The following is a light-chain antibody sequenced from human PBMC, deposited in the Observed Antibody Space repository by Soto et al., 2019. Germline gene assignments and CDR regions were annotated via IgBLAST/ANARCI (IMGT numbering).Light chain of an antibody. V-gene: IGKV1-39*01. J-gene: IGKJ1*01. Sequence: DIQMTQFPSSLSASVGDRVTITCRASQTIRNYLNWFQQKPGKAPELLIYAASSLQTGVPARFSGSVSGPEFTLTTHSLQPEDTATYYCQQTYNVPQTYGQGTKVEIK. CDR2: AAS. CDR3: QQTYNVPQT. CDR1: QTIRNY.